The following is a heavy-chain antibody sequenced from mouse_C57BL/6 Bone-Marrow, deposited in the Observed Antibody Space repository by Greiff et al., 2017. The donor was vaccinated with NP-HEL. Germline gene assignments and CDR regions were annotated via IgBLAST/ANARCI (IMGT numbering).Heavy chain of an antibody. Sequence: EVQLQQSGPVLVKPGASVKMSCKASGYTFTDYYMNWVKQSHGKSLEWIGVINPYNGGTSYNQKFKGKATLTVDKSSSTAYMELNSLTSEDSAVYYCAIDLLWLRRHYGGQGTTLTVSS. D-gene: IGHD2-2*01. CDR1: GYTFTDYY. V-gene: IGHV1-19*01. CDR3: AIDLLWLRRHY. CDR2: INPYNGGT. J-gene: IGHJ2*01.